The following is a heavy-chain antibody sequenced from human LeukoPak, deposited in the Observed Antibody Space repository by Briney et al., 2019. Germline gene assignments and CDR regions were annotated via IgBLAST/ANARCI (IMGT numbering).Heavy chain of an antibody. CDR1: GGSISSSSYY. D-gene: IGHD3-3*01. Sequence: SETLSLTCTVSGGSISSSSYYWGWIRQPPGKGLEWIGSIYYSGSTYYNPSLKSRVTISVDTSKNQFSLKLSSVTAADTAVYHCARHLNYDFWSGYPYYYYGMDVWGQGTTVTVSS. CDR2: IYYSGST. CDR3: ARHLNYDFWSGYPYYYYGMDV. J-gene: IGHJ6*02. V-gene: IGHV4-39*01.